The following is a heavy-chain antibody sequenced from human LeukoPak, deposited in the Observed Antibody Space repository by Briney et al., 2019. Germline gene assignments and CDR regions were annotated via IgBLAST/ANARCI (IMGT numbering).Heavy chain of an antibody. D-gene: IGHD6-19*01. CDR3: ARADSGWYPGFDY. J-gene: IGHJ4*02. CDR1: GVSISSSNSY. CDR2: IYYSGNT. V-gene: IGHV4-39*01. Sequence: SETLSLTCTVSGVSISSSNSYWGWIRQPPGKGLEWIGSIYYSGNTYYNASLKSQVSISIDTSKNQFSLRLTSVTAADTAVYYCARADSGWYPGFDYWGQGTLVTVSS.